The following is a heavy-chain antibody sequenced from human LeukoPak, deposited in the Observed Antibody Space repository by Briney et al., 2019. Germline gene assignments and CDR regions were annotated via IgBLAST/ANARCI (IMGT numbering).Heavy chain of an antibody. CDR2: IYYTGST. J-gene: IGHJ6*03. V-gene: IGHV4-39*07. Sequence: SETLSLTCSVSGGSIRSSSYYWGCIRQPPGKGLEWIGSIYYTGSTYYNPSLKSRVTISVDTSKNQFSLRLSSVTAADTAVYYCARTTGSFYFYYYMDVWGKGTTVTVSS. CDR3: ARTTGSFYFYYYMDV. CDR1: GGSIRSSSYY. D-gene: IGHD1-26*01.